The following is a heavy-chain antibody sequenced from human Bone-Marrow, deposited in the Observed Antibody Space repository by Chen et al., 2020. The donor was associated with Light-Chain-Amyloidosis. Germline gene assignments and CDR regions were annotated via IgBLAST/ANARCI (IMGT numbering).Heavy chain of an antibody. CDR2: IYPDDSDA. V-gene: IGHV5-51*01. D-gene: IGHD5-12*01. CDR3: ARRRDGYNFDY. J-gene: IGHJ4*02. CDR1: GYNFPNYW. Sequence: EQSGPEVKKPGESLKISCKGAGYNFPNYWIGWVRQMPGKGLEWMGVIYPDDSDARYSPSFEGQVTISADKSITTAYLQWRSLKASDTAMYYCARRRDGYNFDYWGQGTLVTVSS.